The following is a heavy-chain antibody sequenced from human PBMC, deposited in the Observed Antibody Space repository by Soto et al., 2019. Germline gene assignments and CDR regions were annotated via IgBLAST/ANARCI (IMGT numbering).Heavy chain of an antibody. CDR3: ARVGVQIYVNY. CDR2: IYHSGNA. D-gene: IGHD3-10*01. CDR1: GDSIRSGNFY. Sequence: LSLTCTVSGDSIRSGNFYWGWIRQHPGKGLEWIGFIYHSGNAYYNPSLESRLTISIDTSKNQFSLKLTSLTAADTATYFCARVGVQIYVNYCGQGILVTV. V-gene: IGHV4-31*03. J-gene: IGHJ4*02.